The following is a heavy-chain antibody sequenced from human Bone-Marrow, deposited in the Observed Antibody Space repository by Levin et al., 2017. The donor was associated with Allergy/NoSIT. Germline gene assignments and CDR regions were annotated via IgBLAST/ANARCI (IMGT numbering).Heavy chain of an antibody. D-gene: IGHD6-19*01. V-gene: IGHV1-69*06. CDR2: IIPIFGTA. CDR3: ARVAYSSGWDAEEDTFDY. J-gene: IGHJ4*02. CDR1: GGTFSSYA. Sequence: SVKVSCKASGGTFSSYAISWVRQAPGQGLEWMGGIIPIFGTANYAQKFQGRVTITADKSTSTAYMELSSLRSEDTAVYYCARVAYSSGWDAEEDTFDYWGQGTLVTVSS.